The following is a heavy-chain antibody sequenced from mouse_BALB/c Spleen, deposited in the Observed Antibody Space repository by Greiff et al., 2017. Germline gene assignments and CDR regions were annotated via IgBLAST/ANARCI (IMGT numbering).Heavy chain of an antibody. CDR1: GFTFSDYY. V-gene: IGHV5-4*02. CDR2: ISDGGSYT. CDR3: AREGVYYYGSSLPYAMDY. J-gene: IGHJ4*01. D-gene: IGHD1-1*01. Sequence: EVKLVESGGGLVKPGGSLKLSCAASGFTFSDYYMYWVRQTPEKRLEWVATISDGGSYTYYLDSVKGRFTISRDNAKNNLYLQMSSLKSEDTAMYYCAREGVYYYGSSLPYAMDYWGQGTSVTVAS.